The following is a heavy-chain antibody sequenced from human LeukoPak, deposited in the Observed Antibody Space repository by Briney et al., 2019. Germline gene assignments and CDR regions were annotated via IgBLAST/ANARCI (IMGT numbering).Heavy chain of an antibody. Sequence: SETLSLTCTVAGGSLSSYHWSWLRQPPGKGLQWIGYIYYSGSTNYNPSLKSRVTISVDTSKNQFSLKLSSVTAADTAVYYCARAGGDYTYYYFDDWGQGTLVTVSS. CDR2: IYYSGST. CDR1: GGSLSSYH. D-gene: IGHD4-17*01. V-gene: IGHV4-59*01. CDR3: ARAGGDYTYYYFDD. J-gene: IGHJ4*02.